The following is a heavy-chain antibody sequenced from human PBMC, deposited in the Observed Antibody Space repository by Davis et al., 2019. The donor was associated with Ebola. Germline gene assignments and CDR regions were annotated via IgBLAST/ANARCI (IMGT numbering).Heavy chain of an antibody. J-gene: IGHJ2*01. CDR1: GFTFSSYD. Sequence: PGGSLRLSCAASGFTFSSYDMNWVRQAPGKGLEWVSSISSGSYYIYYADSLKGRFTISRDNAKNSLYLQMNSLRDEDTAVYYCARGMGITVVRFGYWYFDPWGRGTLVTASS. V-gene: IGHV3-21*01. CDR2: ISSGSYYI. CDR3: ARGMGITVVRFGYWYFDP. D-gene: IGHD3-10*01.